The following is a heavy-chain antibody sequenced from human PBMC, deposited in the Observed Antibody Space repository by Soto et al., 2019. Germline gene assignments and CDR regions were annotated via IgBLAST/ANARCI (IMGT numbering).Heavy chain of an antibody. J-gene: IGHJ5*02. CDR2: IWYDGSNK. D-gene: IGHD3-9*01. CDR1: GFTFSSYG. CDR3: ARDAHDILTGYYLNWFDP. V-gene: IGHV3-33*01. Sequence: GGSLRLSCAASGFTFSSYGMHWVRQAPGKGLEWVAVIWYDGSNKYYADSVKGRFTISRDNSKNTLYLQMNSLRAEDTAVYYCARDAHDILTGYYLNWFDPWGQGTPVTVSS.